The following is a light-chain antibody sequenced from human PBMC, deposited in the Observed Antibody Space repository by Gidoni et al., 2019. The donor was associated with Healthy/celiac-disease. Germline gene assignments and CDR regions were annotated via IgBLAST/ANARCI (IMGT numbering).Light chain of an antibody. V-gene: IGKV2-28*01. J-gene: IGKJ5*01. CDR3: RQALQTPT. CDR1: QSLLHSNGYNY. CDR2: LGS. Sequence: IVMTQSPLSLPVTPGEPASISCRSSQSLLHSNGYNYLDWYLQKPGQSPQRLIDLGSNRASGVPDRFSGSGSGTDFTLKISRVAAEDVGVFFCRQALQTPTFGQGTRLKIK.